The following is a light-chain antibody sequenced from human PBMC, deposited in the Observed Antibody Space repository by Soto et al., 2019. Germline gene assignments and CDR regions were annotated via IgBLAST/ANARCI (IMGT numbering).Light chain of an antibody. Sequence: QSVLTQPASVSGSPGQSITISCTGTSSDVGGYKYVSWYQQHPDKAPKLMIYDVTNRPSGISNRFSGSKSGNTASLTISGLQAEDEAYYYCSSYTSSSSYVFGTGTKLTVL. V-gene: IGLV2-14*01. J-gene: IGLJ1*01. CDR2: DVT. CDR1: SSDVGGYKY. CDR3: SSYTSSSSYV.